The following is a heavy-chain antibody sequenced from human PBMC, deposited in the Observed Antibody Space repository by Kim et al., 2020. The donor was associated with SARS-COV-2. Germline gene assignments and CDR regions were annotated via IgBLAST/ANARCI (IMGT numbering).Heavy chain of an antibody. Sequence: GGSLRLSCAASGFTFSRYALSWVRQAPGKGLEWVSGISGSGIRTYYAGSVKGRFTISRDNSKNTLYMQMNSLRVDDTAVYYCARGLGSDYGDQLGYWGQGTLVTVSS. D-gene: IGHD4-17*01. J-gene: IGHJ4*02. CDR1: GFTFSRYA. CDR3: ARGLGSDYGDQLGY. CDR2: ISGSGIRT. V-gene: IGHV3-23*01.